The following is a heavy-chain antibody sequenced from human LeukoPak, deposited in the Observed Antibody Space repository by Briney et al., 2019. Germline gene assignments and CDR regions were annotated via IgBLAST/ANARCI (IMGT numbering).Heavy chain of an antibody. CDR3: ARGDSSGWYPSQNWFDP. CDR1: GFSFESFA. J-gene: IGHJ5*02. V-gene: IGHV3-23*01. D-gene: IGHD6-19*01. CDR2: ISGSSATT. Sequence: GGSLRLSCAATGFSFESFAMNWVRQAPGKGLEWGSGISGSSATTHYADSVKGRFTISRDNSKNTLYLQMNSLRAEDTAVYYCARGDSSGWYPSQNWFDPWGQGTLVTVSS.